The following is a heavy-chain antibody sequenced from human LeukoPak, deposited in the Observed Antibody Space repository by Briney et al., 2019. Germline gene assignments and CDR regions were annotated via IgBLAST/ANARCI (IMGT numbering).Heavy chain of an antibody. V-gene: IGHV1-18*01. J-gene: IGHJ5*02. D-gene: IGHD3-22*01. Sequence: ASVKVSCKASGYIFTSYGISWVRQAPGQELDWMGWISVYNGNTNYPQRLQGRVTMTTDTSTTTAYMELRSLRSDDTAVYYCARDINGYYYDSHGYYPTDLWGQGTLVTVSS. CDR3: ARDINGYYYDSHGYYPTDL. CDR1: GYIFTSYG. CDR2: ISVYNGNT.